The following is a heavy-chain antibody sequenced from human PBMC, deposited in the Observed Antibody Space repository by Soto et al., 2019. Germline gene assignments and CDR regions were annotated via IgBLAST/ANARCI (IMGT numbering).Heavy chain of an antibody. V-gene: IGHV3-23*01. D-gene: IGHD4-4*01. CDR3: AKDPPYSNYFGTVARFDP. CDR1: GFTFSSYA. Sequence: GGSLRLSCAASGFTFSSYAMSWVRQAPGKGLEWVSAISGSGGSTYYADSMKGRFTISRDNSKNTLYLQMNSLRAEDTAVYYCAKDPPYSNYFGTVARFDPWGQGTLVTVSS. CDR2: ISGSGGST. J-gene: IGHJ5*02.